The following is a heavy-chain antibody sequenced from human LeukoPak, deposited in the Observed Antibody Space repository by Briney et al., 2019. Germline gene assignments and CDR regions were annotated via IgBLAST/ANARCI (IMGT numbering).Heavy chain of an antibody. Sequence: ASVKVSCKVSGYTLTELSMHWVRQAPGKGLEWMGGFDPEDGETIYAQKFQGRVTMTEDTSTDTAYMELSSLRSEDTAVYNCATDSLITFGGVIAVWGQGTLVTVSS. CDR1: GYTLTELS. D-gene: IGHD3-16*02. V-gene: IGHV1-24*01. CDR3: ATDSLITFGGVIAV. J-gene: IGHJ4*02. CDR2: FDPEDGET.